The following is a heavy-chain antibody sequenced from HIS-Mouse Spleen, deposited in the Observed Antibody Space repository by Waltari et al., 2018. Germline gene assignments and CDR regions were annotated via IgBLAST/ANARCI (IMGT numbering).Heavy chain of an antibody. V-gene: IGHV4-39*07. J-gene: IGHJ2*01. CDR3: AREIPYSSSWYDWYFDL. CDR2: RYYSGST. CDR1: GGSISSSSYY. Sequence: QLQLQESGPGLVKPSETLSLTCTVSGGSISSSSYYWGWIRQPPGTGLEWMGSLQCTRKGLEWSWSRYYSGSTNYSPSPKSLVTISVDTSKYQFYLKLSAVTAADTAVYYCAREIPYSSSWYDWYFDLWGRGTLVTVSS. D-gene: IGHD6-13*01.